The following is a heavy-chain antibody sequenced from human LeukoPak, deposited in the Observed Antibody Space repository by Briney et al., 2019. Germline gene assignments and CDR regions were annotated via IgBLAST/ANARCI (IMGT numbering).Heavy chain of an antibody. V-gene: IGHV3-30*02. Sequence: GRSLRLSCVSSGFTFSVYGMHWVRQAPGKGLEWVAFMRSDGYNDYYAGSVKGRFTISRDNSRNSLYLQMNSLRPDDSALYYCAKAHSATDPYYFDSWGQGTLVTVSS. CDR1: GFTFSVYG. D-gene: IGHD4-17*01. CDR2: MRSDGYND. CDR3: AKAHSATDPYYFDS. J-gene: IGHJ4*02.